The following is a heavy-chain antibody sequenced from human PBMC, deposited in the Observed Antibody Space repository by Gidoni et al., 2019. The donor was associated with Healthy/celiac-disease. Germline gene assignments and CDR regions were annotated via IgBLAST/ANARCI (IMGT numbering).Heavy chain of an antibody. Sequence: EVQLVESGGGLVKPGGSLRLSCAASGFTFSSYSMTWVRQAPGKGLDWVSSISSSSSYIYYADSVKGRFTISRDNAKNSLYLQMNSLRAEDTAVYYCARDSYYYGSGSYYGFDYWGQGTLVTVSS. V-gene: IGHV3-21*01. D-gene: IGHD3-10*01. CDR2: ISSSSSYI. J-gene: IGHJ4*02. CDR1: GFTFSSYS. CDR3: ARDSYYYGSGSYYGFDY.